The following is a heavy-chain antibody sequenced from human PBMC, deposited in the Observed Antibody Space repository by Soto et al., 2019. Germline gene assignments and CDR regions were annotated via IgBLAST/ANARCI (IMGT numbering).Heavy chain of an antibody. CDR3: AKVNRGGYGMDV. D-gene: IGHD3-16*01. V-gene: IGHV3-30*18. CDR2: ISYDGSNK. J-gene: IGHJ6*02. CDR1: GFTFSSYG. Sequence: PGGSLRLSCAASGFTFSSYGMHWVRQAPGKGLEWVAVISYDGSNKYYADSVKGRFTISRDNSKNTLYLQMNSLRAEDTAVYYCAKVNRGGYGMDVWGQGTTVTVSS.